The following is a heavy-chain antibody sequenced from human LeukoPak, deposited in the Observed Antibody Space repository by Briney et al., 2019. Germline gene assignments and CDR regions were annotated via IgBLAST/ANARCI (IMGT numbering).Heavy chain of an antibody. V-gene: IGHV3-74*01. CDR3: AGGGLNALEAFDI. D-gene: IGHD1-1*01. CDR2: INGDGSST. Sequence: QPGGSLRLSCAASGFSFSSYWMHWVRQAPGKGLVWVSRINGDGSSTRYADSVKGRFTISRDNAKNTLYLQMNSLRAEDTAVYYCAGGGLNALEAFDIWGQGTLVTVCS. J-gene: IGHJ3*02. CDR1: GFSFSSYW.